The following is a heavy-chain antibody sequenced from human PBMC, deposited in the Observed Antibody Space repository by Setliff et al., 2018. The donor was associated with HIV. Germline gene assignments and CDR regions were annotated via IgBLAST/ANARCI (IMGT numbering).Heavy chain of an antibody. CDR3: SRVPPYYDSSGYYEYYYYGMDG. CDR2: IIPIFAVT. J-gene: IGHJ6*02. V-gene: IGHV1-69*13. Sequence: GASVKVSCKASGGAFSSYALSWVRQAPGQGLEWMGGIIPIFAVTTSAQKFQGRVTITADESTSTAYMELSSLRSEDTAVYYCSRVPPYYDSSGYYEYYYYGMDGWRQVTTFTASS. CDR1: GGAFSSYA. D-gene: IGHD3-22*01.